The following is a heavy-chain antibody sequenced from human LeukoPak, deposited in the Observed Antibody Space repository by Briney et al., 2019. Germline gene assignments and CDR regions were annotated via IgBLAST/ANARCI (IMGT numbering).Heavy chain of an antibody. Sequence: AGGSLRLSCAASGFTFSNYGMHWVRQAPGKGLEWLAIMWYDGSIKYYADSAKGRFTISRDNSKNTVFLQMNSLRAEDTAVYYCARGRDGYNYYYYYYMDVWGKGTTVTVSS. J-gene: IGHJ6*03. CDR2: MWYDGSIK. D-gene: IGHD5-24*01. V-gene: IGHV3-33*02. CDR1: GFTFSNYG. CDR3: ARGRDGYNYYYYYYMDV.